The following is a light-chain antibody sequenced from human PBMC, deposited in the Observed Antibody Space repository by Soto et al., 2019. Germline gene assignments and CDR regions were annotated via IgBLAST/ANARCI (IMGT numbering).Light chain of an antibody. J-gene: IGKJ4*01. V-gene: IGKV1-12*01. CDR1: QGLSSW. Sequence: DIPLTQSPSSVSASVRDRVTITCRASQGLSSWLAWYQYKPGKAPNLLIFAASSLQTGVPSRFSGSGSGTDFTLTIISLHPEDFATHYCQQGKSFPFTFGGGTKVEFK. CDR3: QQGKSFPFT. CDR2: AAS.